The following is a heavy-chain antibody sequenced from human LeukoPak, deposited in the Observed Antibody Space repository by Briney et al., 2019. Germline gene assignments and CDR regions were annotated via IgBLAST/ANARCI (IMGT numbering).Heavy chain of an antibody. J-gene: IGHJ4*02. CDR3: ARTPASGYDFYYFDY. CDR2: IDWDDDK. V-gene: IGHV2-70*11. Sequence: SGPALVKPTQTLTLTCTFSGFSLSTSGMCVSWIRQPPGKALEWLARIDWDDDKYYSTSLKTRLTISKDTSKNQVVLTMTNMDPVDTATYYCARTPASGYDFYYFDYWGQGTLVTVSS. CDR1: GFSLSTSGMC. D-gene: IGHD5-12*01.